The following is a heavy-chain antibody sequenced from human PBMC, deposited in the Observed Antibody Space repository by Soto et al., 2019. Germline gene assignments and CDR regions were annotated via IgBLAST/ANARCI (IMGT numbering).Heavy chain of an antibody. Sequence: KPSETLSLTCAVSGDSISSGGFSWSWIRQPPGKGLEWIGYIYHSGTSFYNPSLKSRVTISVDGSKNQFSLKVNSVTAADTAVYYCARGRLVPAVNFDYWGLGTLVTVS. CDR1: GDSISSGGFS. V-gene: IGHV4-30-2*01. CDR3: ARGRLVPAVNFDY. J-gene: IGHJ4*02. CDR2: IYHSGTS. D-gene: IGHD2-2*01.